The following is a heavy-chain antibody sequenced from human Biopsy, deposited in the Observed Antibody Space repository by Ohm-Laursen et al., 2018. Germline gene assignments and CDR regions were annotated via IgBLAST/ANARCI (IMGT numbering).Heavy chain of an antibody. CDR2: IFNSANT. V-gene: IGHV4-31*01. J-gene: IGHJ5*02. CDR3: ARGDYFDSNGYFWFDP. D-gene: IGHD3-22*01. Sequence: TLSLTCPVSGGSISSGGSYWSWIRQRPGKGLEWIGYIFNSANTYYNPSLKNLITISGDTSKNQFSLKLNSVTAADTAVYYCARGDYFDSNGYFWFDPWGQGTLVTVSS. CDR1: GGSISSGGSY.